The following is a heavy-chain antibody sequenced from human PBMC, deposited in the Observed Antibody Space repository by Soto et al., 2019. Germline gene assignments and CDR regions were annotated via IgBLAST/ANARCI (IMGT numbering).Heavy chain of an antibody. J-gene: IGHJ5*02. Sequence: QVQLVESGGGVVQPGRSLRLSCAASGFTFSSYGMHWVRQAPGKGLEWVAVIWYDGSNKYYADSVKGRFTISRDNSKNTLYLEMNSLRAEDTAVYYWGRDVITMVPGGIKSNWFDPWGQGTLVTVSS. CDR3: GRDVITMVPGGIKSNWFDP. V-gene: IGHV3-33*01. D-gene: IGHD3-10*01. CDR1: GFTFSSYG. CDR2: IWYDGSNK.